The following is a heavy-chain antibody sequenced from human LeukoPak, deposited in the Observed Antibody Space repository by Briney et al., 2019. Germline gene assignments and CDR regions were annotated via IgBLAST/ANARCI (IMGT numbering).Heavy chain of an antibody. J-gene: IGHJ4*02. D-gene: IGHD5-24*01. Sequence: GGSLRLSCAASGFTFSGSAMHWVRQASGKGLEWVGRIRSKANSYATAYAASVKGRFTISRDDSKNTAYLQMNSLRAEDTAVYYCARARASYNPFDYWGQGTLVTVSS. CDR3: ARARASYNPFDY. CDR1: GFTFSGSA. V-gene: IGHV3-73*01. CDR2: IRSKANSYAT.